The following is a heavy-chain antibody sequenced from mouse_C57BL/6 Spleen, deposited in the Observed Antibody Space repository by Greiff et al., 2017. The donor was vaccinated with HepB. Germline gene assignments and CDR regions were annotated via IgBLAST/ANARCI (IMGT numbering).Heavy chain of an antibody. CDR1: GYAFSSSW. Sequence: VKLMESGPELVKPGASVKISCKASGYAFSSSWMNWVKQRPGKGLEWIGRIYPGDGDTNYNGKFKGKATLTADKSSSTAYMQLSSLTSEDSAVYFCARSQRPYWYFDVWGTGTTVTVSS. D-gene: IGHD6-1*01. V-gene: IGHV1-82*01. CDR2: IYPGDGDT. CDR3: ARSQRPYWYFDV. J-gene: IGHJ1*03.